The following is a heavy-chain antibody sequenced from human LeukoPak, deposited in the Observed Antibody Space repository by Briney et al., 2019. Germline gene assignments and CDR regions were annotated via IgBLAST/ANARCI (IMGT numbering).Heavy chain of an antibody. CDR3: ARDRGGEVSSAFDI. D-gene: IGHD2-21*01. V-gene: IGHV4-4*07. J-gene: IGHJ3*02. CDR1: GGSISSYY. CDR2: IYTSGST. Sequence: SETLSLTCTVSGGSISSYYWSWIRQPAGKGLEWIGRIYTSGSTNYNPSLKSRVTISVDTSKNQFSLKLSSVTAADTAVYYCARDRGGEVSSAFDIWGQGTMVTVSS.